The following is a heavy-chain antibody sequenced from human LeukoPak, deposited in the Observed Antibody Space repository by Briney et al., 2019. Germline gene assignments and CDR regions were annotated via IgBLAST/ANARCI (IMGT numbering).Heavy chain of an antibody. CDR3: TRIFDSSGYPEGI. D-gene: IGHD3-22*01. CDR2: IYHSGST. V-gene: IGHV4-38-2*01. J-gene: IGHJ4*02. CDR1: GFTFSSYA. Sequence: PGGSLRLSCAASGFTFSSYAMSWVRQAPGKGLEWIGSIYHSGSTYYNSSLKSRVIISVDTSKNQFSLKLTSVTAADTAVYYCTRIFDSSGYPEGIWGQGTLVTVSS.